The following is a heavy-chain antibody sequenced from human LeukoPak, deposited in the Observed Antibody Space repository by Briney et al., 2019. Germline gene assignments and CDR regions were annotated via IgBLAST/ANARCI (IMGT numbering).Heavy chain of an antibody. D-gene: IGHD6-19*01. J-gene: IGHJ6*03. V-gene: IGHV3-30*01. Sequence: GGSLRLSCAASGFTFSNSAIHWVRQAPGKGLEWVSFISSEEKDRNYVESVKGRFIISRDNSKNTMDLQMNSLRPEDTAVYYCARQASALQYYYNCMDVWGKGTTVIVSS. CDR2: ISSEEKDR. CDR1: GFTFSNSA. CDR3: ARQASALQYYYNCMDV.